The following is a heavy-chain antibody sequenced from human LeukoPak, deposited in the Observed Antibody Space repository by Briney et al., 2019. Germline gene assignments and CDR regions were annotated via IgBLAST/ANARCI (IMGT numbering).Heavy chain of an antibody. V-gene: IGHV3-74*01. J-gene: IGHJ4*02. CDR1: GSTFSDHW. D-gene: IGHD6-13*01. CDR3: VRNSATGFDS. Sequence: GGSLRLSCAASGSTFSDHWMHWVRQAPGKGLVWVSRIKNDGSSTTYADSVKGRFTISRDNAKNTLSLLMSALRVDDTAVYYCVRNSATGFDSWGQGTLVTVSS. CDR2: IKNDGSST.